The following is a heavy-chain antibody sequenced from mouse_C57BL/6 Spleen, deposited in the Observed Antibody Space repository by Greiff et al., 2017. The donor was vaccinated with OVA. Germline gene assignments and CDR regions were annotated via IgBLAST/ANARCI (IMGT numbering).Heavy chain of an antibody. CDR2: IDPSDSYT. Sequence: VQLQQPGAELVMPGASVKLSCKASGYTFTSYWMHWVKQRPGQGLEWIGEIDPSDSYTNYNQKFKGKSTLTVDKSSSTAYMQLSSLTSEDSAVYYYARSQDYGSHYWYFDVWGTGTTVTVSS. V-gene: IGHV1-69*01. CDR1: GYTFTSYW. CDR3: ARSQDYGSHYWYFDV. J-gene: IGHJ1*03. D-gene: IGHD1-1*01.